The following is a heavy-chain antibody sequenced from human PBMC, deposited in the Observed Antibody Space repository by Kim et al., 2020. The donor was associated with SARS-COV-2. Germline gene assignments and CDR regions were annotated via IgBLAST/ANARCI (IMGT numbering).Heavy chain of an antibody. Sequence: GGSLRLSCAASGFSFDDYAMHWVRQVPGKGLEWVSGISWNSGSIAYADSVKGRFTVSRDNAKNSLYLQMDSLRPEDTAFYYCAKGLSTVTSYGMDVWGQGTTVIVSS. J-gene: IGHJ6*02. CDR2: ISWNSGSI. CDR1: GFSFDDYA. D-gene: IGHD4-17*01. V-gene: IGHV3-9*01. CDR3: AKGLSTVTSYGMDV.